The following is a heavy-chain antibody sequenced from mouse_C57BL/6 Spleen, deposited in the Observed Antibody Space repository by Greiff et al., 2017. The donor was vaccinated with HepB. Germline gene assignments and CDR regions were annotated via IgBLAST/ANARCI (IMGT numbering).Heavy chain of an antibody. J-gene: IGHJ1*03. CDR2: IYPGDGDT. CDR1: GYAFSSYW. CDR3: ATHYGYDGYFDV. V-gene: IGHV1-80*01. D-gene: IGHD2-14*01. Sequence: VMLVESGAELVKPGASVKISCKASGYAFSSYWMNWVKQRPGKGLEWIGQIYPGDGDTNYNGKFKGKATLTADKSSSTAYMQLSSLTSEDSAVYFCATHYGYDGYFDVWGTGTTVTVSS.